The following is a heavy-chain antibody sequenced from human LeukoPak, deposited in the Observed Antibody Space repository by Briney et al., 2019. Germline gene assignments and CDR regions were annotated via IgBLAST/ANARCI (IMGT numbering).Heavy chain of an antibody. CDR2: IYHSGST. D-gene: IGHD6-19*01. CDR3: ARAYSSAWYWNWFDP. Sequence: SETLSLTCTVSGYSISSGYYWGWIRQPPGKGLEWIGNIYHSGSTYCNPSLKSRGAISIDTSKNQFSLKLSSVTAADTAVYYCARAYSSAWYWNWFDPWGQGTLVTVSS. J-gene: IGHJ5*02. V-gene: IGHV4-38-2*02. CDR1: GYSISSGYY.